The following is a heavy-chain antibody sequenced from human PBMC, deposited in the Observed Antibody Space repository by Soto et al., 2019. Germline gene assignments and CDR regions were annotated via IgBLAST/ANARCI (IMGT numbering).Heavy chain of an antibody. Sequence: GGSLRLSCAVSGFTFDDYAMHWVRQAPGKGLEWVAGIIWNSAYIVYADSVKGRFTISRDNAKNSLHLQMDSLRAEDTALYYCVKDSTVSGVRQGLDFWGRGTRVTV. D-gene: IGHD6-19*01. J-gene: IGHJ4*02. V-gene: IGHV3-9*01. CDR3: VKDSTVSGVRQGLDF. CDR1: GFTFDDYA. CDR2: IIWNSAYI.